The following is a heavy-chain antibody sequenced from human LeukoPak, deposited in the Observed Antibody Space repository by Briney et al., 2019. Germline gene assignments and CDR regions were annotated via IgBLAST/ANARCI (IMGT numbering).Heavy chain of an antibody. D-gene: IGHD3-3*01. J-gene: IGHJ4*02. Sequence: GGSLRLSCAASGFTFSSYAMSWVRQAPGQGLEWVSAISGSGGSTYYADSVKGRFTISRDNSKNTLYLQMNSLRAEDTAVYYCATYYDFWSGSIPTHPPFDYWGQGTLVTVSS. CDR1: GFTFSSYA. V-gene: IGHV3-23*01. CDR2: ISGSGGST. CDR3: ATYYDFWSGSIPTHPPFDY.